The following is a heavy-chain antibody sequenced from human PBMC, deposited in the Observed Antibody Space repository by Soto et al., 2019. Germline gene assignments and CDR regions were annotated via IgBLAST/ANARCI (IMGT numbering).Heavy chain of an antibody. CDR1: GFTFSSYW. D-gene: IGHD3-3*01. J-gene: IGHJ3*02. CDR2: INSNGCST. V-gene: IGHV3-74*01. Sequence: EVQLVESGGGLVQPGGSLRLSCAASGFTFSSYWMHWVRQAPGKGLVWVSRINSNGCSTSYEDSVKGRFTISRDNAKNTLYRQMNGLRAEDTAVYYCARDWCDLCGRDGAFDIWGQGTMVTVSS. CDR3: ARDWCDLCGRDGAFDI.